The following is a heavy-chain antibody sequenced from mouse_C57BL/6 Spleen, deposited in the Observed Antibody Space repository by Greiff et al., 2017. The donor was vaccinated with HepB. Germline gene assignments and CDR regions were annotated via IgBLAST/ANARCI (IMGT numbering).Heavy chain of an antibody. CDR2: IDPSDSYT. V-gene: IGHV1-69*01. CDR1: GYTFTSYW. D-gene: IGHD2-1*01. CDR3: ARGGGNCEGVAY. Sequence: QVQLQQPGAELVMPGASVKLSCKASGYTFTSYWMHWVKQRPGQGLEWIGEIDPSDSYTNYNQKFKGKSTLTVDKSSSTAYMQLSSLTSEDSAVYYCARGGGNCEGVAYWGQGTLVTVSA. J-gene: IGHJ3*01.